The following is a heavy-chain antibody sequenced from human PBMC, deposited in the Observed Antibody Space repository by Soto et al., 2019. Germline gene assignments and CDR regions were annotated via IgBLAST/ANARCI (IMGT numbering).Heavy chain of an antibody. D-gene: IGHD6-13*01. Sequence: QVQLVQSGAEVKKPGSSVKVSCKASGGTFSSYAISWVRQAPGQGLEWMGGIIPIFGTANYAQKFQGRVTITADESTSTADMELSSLRSEDTAVYYCARSIAAAGTKYYYYYYGMDVWGQGTTVTVSS. J-gene: IGHJ6*02. V-gene: IGHV1-69*01. CDR3: ARSIAAAGTKYYYYYYGMDV. CDR1: GGTFSSYA. CDR2: IIPIFGTA.